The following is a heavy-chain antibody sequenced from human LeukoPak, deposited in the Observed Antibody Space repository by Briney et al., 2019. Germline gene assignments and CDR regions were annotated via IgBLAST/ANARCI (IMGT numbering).Heavy chain of an antibody. CDR2: INHSGST. Sequence: SETLSLTCAVYGGSFSGYYWSWIRQPPGKGLEWIGEINHSGSTNYNPSLKSRATISVDTSKNQFSLKLSSVTAADTAVYYCARARRRIAAAATRANDAFDIWGQGTMVTVSS. CDR1: GGSFSGYY. CDR3: ARARRRIAAAATRANDAFDI. D-gene: IGHD6-13*01. J-gene: IGHJ3*02. V-gene: IGHV4-34*01.